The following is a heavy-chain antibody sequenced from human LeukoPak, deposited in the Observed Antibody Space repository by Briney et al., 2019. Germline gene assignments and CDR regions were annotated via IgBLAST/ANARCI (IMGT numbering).Heavy chain of an antibody. V-gene: IGHV5-51*01. Sequence: GESLKISCKGSGSTFTSYWIGWVRQLPGKGLEWMGIIYPGYSDPRYSPSFQGQVTISADKSISTAYLQWSSLKASDTAMYYCARGYCSGGSCLDAFDIWGQGTMVTVSS. CDR2: IYPGYSDP. CDR3: ARGYCSGGSCLDAFDI. CDR1: GSTFTSYW. J-gene: IGHJ3*02. D-gene: IGHD2-15*01.